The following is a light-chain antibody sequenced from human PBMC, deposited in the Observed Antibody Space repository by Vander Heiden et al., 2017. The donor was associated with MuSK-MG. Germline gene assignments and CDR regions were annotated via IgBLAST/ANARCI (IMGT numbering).Light chain of an antibody. CDR3: SAWDDSLKGVV. V-gene: IGLV1-44*01. CDR1: SPNNGSNT. Sequence: QSVLTPPPSALRTPGQSVPISCSGSSPNNGSNTVNWYQHLPGTAPKLLIYRDNQRPSGVPDRFSGSKSATSASLAISGLQSEDEADYYCSAWDDSLKGVVFGGGTKLTVL. J-gene: IGLJ3*02. CDR2: RDN.